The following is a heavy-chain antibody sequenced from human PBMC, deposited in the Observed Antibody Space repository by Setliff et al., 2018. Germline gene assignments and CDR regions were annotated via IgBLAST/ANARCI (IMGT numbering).Heavy chain of an antibody. CDR3: TRDEGWELLGGSLDY. V-gene: IGHV3-49*04. D-gene: IGHD1-26*01. J-gene: IGHJ4*02. CDR1: GFTFGDYA. CDR2: IRSKAYGGTT. Sequence: PGGSLRLSCTASGFTFGDYAMSWVRQAPGKGLEWVGFIRSKAYGGTTEYAASVKGRFTISRDDSKSIAYLQMNSLKTEDTAVYYCTRDEGWELLGGSLDYWGQGTLVTVSS.